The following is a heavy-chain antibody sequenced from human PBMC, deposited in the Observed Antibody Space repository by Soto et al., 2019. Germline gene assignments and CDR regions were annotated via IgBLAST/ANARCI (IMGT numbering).Heavy chain of an antibody. CDR2: INAHSGGT. CDR3: AKDLTRQLAYWLDP. D-gene: IGHD6-6*01. CDR1: GFSFTGYY. Sequence: GASVKVSCKASGFSFTGYYIHWLRQAPGQGLEWMEWINAHSGGTEYAQKFQGRVTLTRDMSIATAYLTLTSLTSDDTALYYCAKDLTRQLAYWLDPWGQGTQVTVSS. J-gene: IGHJ5*02. V-gene: IGHV1-2*02.